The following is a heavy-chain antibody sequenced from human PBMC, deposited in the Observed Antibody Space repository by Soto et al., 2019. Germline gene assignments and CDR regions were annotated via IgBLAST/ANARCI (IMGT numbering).Heavy chain of an antibody. J-gene: IGHJ3*02. CDR2: IYRGLAT. D-gene: IGHD6-25*01. CDR3: ARDRSDSSRADSFDI. Sequence: EVQLVESGGGLIQPGGSLRLSCAVSGFAVSDNYMSWVRQAPGKGLELVSVIYRGLATQYADSVKGRFTISRDDSKNTVYLHMNSLRAEDTAVYYCARDRSDSSRADSFDIWGQGTVVTVSS. V-gene: IGHV3-53*01. CDR1: GFAVSDNY.